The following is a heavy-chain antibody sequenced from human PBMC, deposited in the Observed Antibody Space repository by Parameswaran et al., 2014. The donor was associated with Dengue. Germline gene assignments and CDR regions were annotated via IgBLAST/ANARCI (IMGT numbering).Heavy chain of an antibody. CDR2: ISSNGGST. D-gene: IGHD3-9*01. V-gene: IGHV3-64D*06. J-gene: IGHJ4*02. CDR3: VKGLRYFDWLLSG. Sequence: WIRQPPGKGLEYVSAISSNGGSTYYADSVKGRFTISRDNSKNTLYLQMSSLRAEDTAVYYCVKGLRYFDWLLSGWGQGTLVTVSS.